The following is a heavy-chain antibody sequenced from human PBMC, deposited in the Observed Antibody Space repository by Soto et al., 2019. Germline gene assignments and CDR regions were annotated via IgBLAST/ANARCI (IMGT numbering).Heavy chain of an antibody. CDR3: ARQAEGGYTYGY. V-gene: IGHV1-3*01. CDR2: INAGNGNT. D-gene: IGHD5-12*01. Sequence: QVQLVQSGAEVKKPGASVKVSCKASGYTFTSYAMHWVRQAPGQRLEWMGWINAGNGNTKYSQKFQGRVTITRDTSASTADMELSSLRSEATAVYYCARQAEGGYTYGYWGQGTLGNFSS. CDR1: GYTFTSYA. J-gene: IGHJ4*02.